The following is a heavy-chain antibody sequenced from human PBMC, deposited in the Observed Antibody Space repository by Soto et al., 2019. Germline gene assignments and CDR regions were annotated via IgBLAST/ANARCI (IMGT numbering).Heavy chain of an antibody. Sequence: SETLSLTCTVSGGSISSNIYHWGWIRQPPGKGLEWIGRIYNSGRTYYNASLKSRVSISIDTSKNQFSLKLTSVTAADTAVYYCERHPVYATGWQIDYWGQGALVTVSS. D-gene: IGHD2-2*01. V-gene: IGHV4-39*01. CDR2: IYNSGRT. CDR3: ERHPVYATGWQIDY. CDR1: GGSISSNIYH. J-gene: IGHJ4*02.